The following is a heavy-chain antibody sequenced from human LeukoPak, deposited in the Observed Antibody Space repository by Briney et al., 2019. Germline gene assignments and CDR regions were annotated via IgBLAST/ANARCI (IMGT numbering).Heavy chain of an antibody. D-gene: IGHD5-18*01. Sequence: GGSLRLSCATSGFTFSSYGPHWVRQAPGKGLEWVAVISYDGSNKYYADPVKGRFTISRDNSKNTLYLQMNSLRAEDTAVYYCANLVDTAMVDYYYYGMDVWGQGTTVTVSS. CDR1: GFTFSSYG. CDR3: ANLVDTAMVDYYYYGMDV. J-gene: IGHJ6*02. CDR2: ISYDGSNK. V-gene: IGHV3-30*18.